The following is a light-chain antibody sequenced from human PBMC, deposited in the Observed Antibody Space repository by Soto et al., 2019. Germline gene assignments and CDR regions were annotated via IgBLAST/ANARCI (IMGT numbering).Light chain of an antibody. CDR2: DAS. Sequence: EIVLTQSPATLSLSPGERATLSCRASQSVSSYLAWYQQKPGQAPRLLIYDASNRATGIPARFSRSGSGAAFTLTTSTLATADFAVYYYPQHSNYPLTCGLGTKVDIK. J-gene: IGKJ3*01. CDR1: QSVSSY. V-gene: IGKV3-11*01. CDR3: PQHSNYPLT.